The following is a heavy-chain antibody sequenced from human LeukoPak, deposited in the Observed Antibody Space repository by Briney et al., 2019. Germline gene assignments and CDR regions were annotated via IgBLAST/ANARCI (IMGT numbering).Heavy chain of an antibody. J-gene: IGHJ5*02. V-gene: IGHV1-24*01. CDR3: ATLVSRQLLSGLANWFDL. Sequence: ASVKVSCKVSGYTLTELSMHWVRQAPGKGLEWMGGSDPEDGETIYAQKFQGRVTMTEDTSTDTAYMELSSLRSEDTAVYYCATLVSRQLLSGLANWFDLWGQGTLVTVSS. CDR1: GYTLTELS. D-gene: IGHD2-2*01. CDR2: SDPEDGET.